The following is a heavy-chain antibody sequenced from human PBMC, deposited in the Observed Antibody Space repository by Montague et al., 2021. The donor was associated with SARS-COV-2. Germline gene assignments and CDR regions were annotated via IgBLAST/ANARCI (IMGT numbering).Heavy chain of an antibody. D-gene: IGHD3-22*01. Sequence: SLRLSCAASGFTFSSYAMSWVRQAPGKGLEWVSAISGSGGGTYYADSVKGRFTISRDNSKNTLCLQMNSLRAEDTAVYYCRVGNYYDSISDYWGQGTLVTVSS. J-gene: IGHJ4*02. CDR1: GFTFSSYA. CDR3: RVGNYYDSISDY. V-gene: IGHV3-23*01. CDR2: ISGSGGGT.